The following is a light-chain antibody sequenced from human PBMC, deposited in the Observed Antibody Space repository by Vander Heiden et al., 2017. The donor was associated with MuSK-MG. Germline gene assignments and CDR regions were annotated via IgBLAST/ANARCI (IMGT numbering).Light chain of an antibody. CDR2: AAS. CDR1: QSISSY. Sequence: FHITQSPSSLSASVGDRVTITCRASQSISSYLNWYQQKPGKAPKLLIYAASSLQSGVPSRFGGSGSGTDFTLTISSLQPEDFATYYCQQSYSTLYTFGQGTKLEIK. CDR3: QQSYSTLYT. J-gene: IGKJ2*01. V-gene: IGKV1-39*01.